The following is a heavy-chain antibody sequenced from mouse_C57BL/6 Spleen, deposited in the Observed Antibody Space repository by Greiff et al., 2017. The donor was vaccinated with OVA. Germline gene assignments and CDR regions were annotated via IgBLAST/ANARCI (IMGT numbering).Heavy chain of an antibody. D-gene: IGHD1-1*01. Sequence: EVKLVESGGDLVKPGGSLKLSCAASGFTFSSYGMSWVRQTPDKRLEWVATISSGGSYTYYPDSVKGRFTISRDNAKNTLYLQMSSLKSEDTAMYYCARNYGSSYDYCDYWGQGTTLTVSS. J-gene: IGHJ2*01. V-gene: IGHV5-6*01. CDR2: ISSGGSYT. CDR1: GFTFSSYG. CDR3: ARNYGSSYDYCDY.